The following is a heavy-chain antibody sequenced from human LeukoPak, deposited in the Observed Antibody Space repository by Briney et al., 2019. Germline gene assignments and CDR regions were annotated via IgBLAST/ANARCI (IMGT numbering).Heavy chain of an antibody. V-gene: IGHV3-7*01. CDR1: GFTFSSYW. CDR3: ARDAVVAVAGMYYFDY. J-gene: IGHJ4*02. D-gene: IGHD6-19*01. CDR2: IKQDGSEK. Sequence: PGGSLRLSCAASGFTFSSYWMSWVRRAPGKGLEWVANIKQDGSEKYYVDSVKGRFTISRDNAKNSLYLQMNSLRAEDTAVYYCARDAVVAVAGMYYFDYWGQGTLVTVSS.